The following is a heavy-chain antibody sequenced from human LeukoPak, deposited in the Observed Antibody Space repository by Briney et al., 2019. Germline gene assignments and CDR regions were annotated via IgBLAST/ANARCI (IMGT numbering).Heavy chain of an antibody. V-gene: IGHV3-23*01. J-gene: IGHJ4*02. CDR2: VTSAGTST. Sequence: GGSLRLSCAASGFVFSNYAMSWVRQAPGKGLEWVSGVTSAGTSTFNADSAKGRFTISRDNSKNTLYLQMNSLRVEDTAVYYCAKSADSSGYYYFDYWGQGTLVTVSS. CDR3: AKSADSSGYYYFDY. CDR1: GFVFSNYA. D-gene: IGHD3-22*01.